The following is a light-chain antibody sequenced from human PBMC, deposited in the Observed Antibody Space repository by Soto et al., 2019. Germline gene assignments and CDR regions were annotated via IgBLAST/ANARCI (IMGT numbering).Light chain of an antibody. J-gene: IGKJ2*01. Sequence: DIQMTQSPSTLSASVGDRVTITCRASQTISSWLAWYQQKPGKAPKLLIFDASILESGVPSRFSGSGSGTDFTLSISSLQPDDFGTYYCQQYNDYSYTFCQGTKLEIK. CDR3: QQYNDYSYT. CDR1: QTISSW. CDR2: DAS. V-gene: IGKV1-5*01.